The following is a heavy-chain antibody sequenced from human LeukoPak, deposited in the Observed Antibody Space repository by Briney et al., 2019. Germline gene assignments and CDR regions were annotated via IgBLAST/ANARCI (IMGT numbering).Heavy chain of an antibody. CDR1: GFTFSSYA. CDR3: ARDSDQEPLLWFGEWLGLNYFDP. J-gene: IGHJ5*02. Sequence: GGSLRLSCVASGFTFSSYAMSWVRQAPGKGLEWVSFISGSGGSTYYTDSVKGRFTISRDNAKNSLYLQMNSLRAEDTAVYYCARDSDQEPLLWFGEWLGLNYFDPWGQGTLVTVSS. CDR2: ISGSGGST. V-gene: IGHV3-23*01. D-gene: IGHD3-10*01.